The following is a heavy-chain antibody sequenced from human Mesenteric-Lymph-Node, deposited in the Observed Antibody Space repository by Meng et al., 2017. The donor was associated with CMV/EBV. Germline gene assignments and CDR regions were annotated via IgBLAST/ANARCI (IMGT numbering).Heavy chain of an antibody. CDR2: ISWNSGTI. CDR3: AKGGRYNYDSYFDY. D-gene: IGHD5-18*01. J-gene: IGHJ4*02. CDR1: GFSFDDYA. V-gene: IGHV3-9*03. Sequence: SLKISCAASGFSFDDYAMHWVRQAPGKGLEWVASISWNSGTIGYADSVKGRFTISRDNAKNSLYLQMNSLRAEDMALYYCAKGGRYNYDSYFDYWGQGTLVTVSS.